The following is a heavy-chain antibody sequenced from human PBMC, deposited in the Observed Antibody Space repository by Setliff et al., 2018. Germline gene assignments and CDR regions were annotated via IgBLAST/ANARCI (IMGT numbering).Heavy chain of an antibody. Sequence: GALRLSCAASGFTFRSYEMNWVRQAPGKGLEWIPYITTSGSTIYYADSVKGRFTISRDNAKNSLYLQMNSLRAEDTAVYYCASHEPWLWNAFDIWGQWTMVTVSS. D-gene: IGHD6-19*01. CDR2: ITTSGSTI. CDR1: GFTFRSYE. V-gene: IGHV3-48*03. J-gene: IGHJ3*02. CDR3: ASHEPWLWNAFDI.